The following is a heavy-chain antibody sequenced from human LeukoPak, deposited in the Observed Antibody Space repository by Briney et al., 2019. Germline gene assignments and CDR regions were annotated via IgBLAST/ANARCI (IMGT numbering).Heavy chain of an antibody. CDR1: GFSLSTSGVG. CDR2: IYWNDDK. D-gene: IGHD3-9*01. J-gene: IGHJ4*02. CDR3: AHSVLRYFDDGSYFDY. V-gene: IGHV2-5*01. Sequence: SGPTLVNPTQTLTLTCTFSGFSLSTSGVGVGWIRQPPGKALEWLALIYWNDDKRYSPSLKRRLTITKDPSKNQVVLTMTNMDPVDTATYYCAHSVLRYFDDGSYFDYWGQGTLVTVSS.